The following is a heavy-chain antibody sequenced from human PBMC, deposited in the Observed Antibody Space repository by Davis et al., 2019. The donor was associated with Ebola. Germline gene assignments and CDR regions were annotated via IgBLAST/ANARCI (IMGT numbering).Heavy chain of an antibody. CDR1: GFTFSSYA. J-gene: IGHJ5*02. CDR2: ISGSGGST. D-gene: IGHD6-19*01. CDR3: ARYSSGWYEHGWFDP. Sequence: GGSLRLSCAASGFTFSSYAMSWVRQAPGKGLEWVSAISGSGGSTYYADSVKGRFTISRDNSKNTLYLQMNSLRAEDTAVYYSARYSSGWYEHGWFDPWGQGTLVTVSS. V-gene: IGHV3-23*01.